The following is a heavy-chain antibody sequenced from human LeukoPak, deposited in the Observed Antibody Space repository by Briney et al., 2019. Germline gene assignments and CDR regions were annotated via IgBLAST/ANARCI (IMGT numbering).Heavy chain of an antibody. CDR1: GYTFTSYD. CDR2: MNPNSGNT. Sequence: ASVKVSCKASGYTFTSYDINWVRQATGQGLEWMGWMNPNSGNTGYAQKFQGRVTMTRNTSISTAYMELSSLRSEDTAVYYCARDRQVELPLDYWGQGTLVTVSS. D-gene: IGHD3-10*01. J-gene: IGHJ4*02. V-gene: IGHV1-8*01. CDR3: ARDRQVELPLDY.